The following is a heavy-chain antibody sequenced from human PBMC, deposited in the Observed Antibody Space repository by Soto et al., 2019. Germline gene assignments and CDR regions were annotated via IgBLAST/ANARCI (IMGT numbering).Heavy chain of an antibody. CDR3: ARARLYTALYGMDV. V-gene: IGHV3-53*01. CDR1: GFTVSSNY. J-gene: IGHJ6*02. D-gene: IGHD5-18*01. CDR2: IYSGGST. Sequence: GSLRLSCAASGFTVSSNYMSWVRQAPGKGLEWVSVIYSGGSTYYADSVKGRFTISRDNSKNTLYLQMNSLRAEDTAVYYCARARLYTALYGMDVWGQGTTVTVSS.